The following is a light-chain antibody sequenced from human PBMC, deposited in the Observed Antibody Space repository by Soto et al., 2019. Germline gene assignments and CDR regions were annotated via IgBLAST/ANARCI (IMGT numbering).Light chain of an antibody. CDR3: HQYNDWPPA. CDR2: GAS. J-gene: IGKJ1*01. Sequence: ETVMKQSPATLSLSPGERATLSSRASQSISNKLVWYQQKPGQAPRFLIYGASTRATGIPARFRGSGSGTDFTLTISSLEPEDFAVFYCHQYNDWPPAFGQGTKVDI. CDR1: QSISNK. V-gene: IGKV3-15*01.